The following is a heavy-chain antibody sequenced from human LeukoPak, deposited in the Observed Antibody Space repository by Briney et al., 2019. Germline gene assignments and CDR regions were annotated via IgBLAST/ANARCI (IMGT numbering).Heavy chain of an antibody. CDR2: INPNTGGT. Sequence: GASVKVSCKASGYTFIDNYMHWVRQAPGQGLEWMGRINPNTGGTNYAQKFQGRITMTRDTSITTAYMELRSLRSDDTAVYYCARGRRITMVRETIDAFDIWGQGTMVTVSS. J-gene: IGHJ3*02. CDR1: GYTFIDNY. D-gene: IGHD3-10*01. V-gene: IGHV1-2*06. CDR3: ARGRRITMVRETIDAFDI.